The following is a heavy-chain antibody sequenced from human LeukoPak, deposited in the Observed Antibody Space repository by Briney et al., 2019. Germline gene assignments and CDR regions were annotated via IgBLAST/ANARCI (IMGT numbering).Heavy chain of an antibody. CDR3: ARGPPINYDILTGYYNFDN. CDR2: INHSGRT. CDR1: GGSLSDYY. V-gene: IGHV4-34*01. D-gene: IGHD3-9*01. Sequence: SETLSLTCVVDGGSLSDYYWTWIRQPPEKGLEWIGEINHSGRTKYNPSLMSRVTISVDTSKNQFSLKLSSVTAADTAVYYCARGPPINYDILTGYYNFDNWGQGPLVTVSS. J-gene: IGHJ4*02.